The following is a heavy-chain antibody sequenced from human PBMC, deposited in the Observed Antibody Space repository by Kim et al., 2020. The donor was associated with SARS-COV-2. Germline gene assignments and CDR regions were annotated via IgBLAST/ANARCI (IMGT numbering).Heavy chain of an antibody. V-gene: IGHV3-35*01. D-gene: IGHD3-10*01. CDR1: GFTFSNSD. CDR2: VSWNGSRT. Sequence: GGSLRLSCAASGFTFSNSDMNWVHQAPGKGLEWVSGVSWNGSRTHYADSVKGRFIISRDNSRNTLYLQTNSLRAEDTAVYYCVRTEPLWFGELLYGYNWFDPWGQGTLVTVSS. J-gene: IGHJ5*02. CDR3: VRTEPLWFGELLYGYNWFDP.